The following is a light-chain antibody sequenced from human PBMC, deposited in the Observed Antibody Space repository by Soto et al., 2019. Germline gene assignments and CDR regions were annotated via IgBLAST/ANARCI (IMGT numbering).Light chain of an antibody. J-gene: IGKJ2*01. CDR2: GAS. CDR3: QQYGGYPPYT. CDR1: QSVSSSY. Sequence: EIVLTQSPGTLSLSPGERVTLSCRASQSVSSSYLAWYQQKPAQAPRLLIYGASNRATGIPDRFSGSGSGTDFSLTISRLEPEDFAVYYCQQYGGYPPYTFGQGTKLEIK. V-gene: IGKV3-20*01.